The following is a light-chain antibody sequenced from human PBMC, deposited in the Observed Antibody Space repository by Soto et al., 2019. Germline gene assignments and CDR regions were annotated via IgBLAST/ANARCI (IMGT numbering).Light chain of an antibody. V-gene: IGKV3-20*01. J-gene: IGKJ3*01. CDR1: QSVSDMY. Sequence: DIVLTQSPRTLSLSPGERATLSCRASQSVSDMYLAWYQHKPGQSPRLLIYASNRATGIPDRFSGSGSGTDFPLTINRLQPEVFAGYCCEHYGTSALFGPGTKVEIK. CDR3: EHYGTSAL. CDR2: AS.